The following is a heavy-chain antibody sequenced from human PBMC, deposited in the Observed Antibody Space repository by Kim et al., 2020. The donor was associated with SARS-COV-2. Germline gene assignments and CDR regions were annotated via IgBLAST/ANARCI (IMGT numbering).Heavy chain of an antibody. V-gene: IGHV4-59*01. J-gene: IGHJ5*02. CDR2: IYYSGST. CDR3: ARAPTDRRWQLRFDP. Sequence: SETLSLTCTVSGGSISSYYWSWIRQPPGKGLEWIGYIYYSGSTNYNPSLKSRVTISVDTSKNQFSLKLSSVTAADTAVYYCARAPTDRRWQLRFDPWGQGTLVTVSS. D-gene: IGHD1-1*01. CDR1: GGSISSYY.